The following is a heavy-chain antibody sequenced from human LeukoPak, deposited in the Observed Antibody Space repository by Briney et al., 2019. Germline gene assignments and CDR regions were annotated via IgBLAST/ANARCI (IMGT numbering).Heavy chain of an antibody. J-gene: IGHJ3*01. V-gene: IGHV3-74*01. D-gene: IGHD3-10*01. CDR1: GFSFSRHW. Sequence: GGSLRLSCVASGFSFSRHWMQWVRQAPGEGLVWVSRVSSDESDTVYADFVKGRFTISRDNADNTLYLQMNSLRADDTALYYYARSRSWFVSLDAIDLWGQGTMVTVSS. CDR2: VSSDESDT. CDR3: ARSRSWFVSLDAIDL.